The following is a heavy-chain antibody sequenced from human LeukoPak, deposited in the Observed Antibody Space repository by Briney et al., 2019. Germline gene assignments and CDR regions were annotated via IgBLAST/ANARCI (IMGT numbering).Heavy chain of an antibody. CDR3: ARASAVSGRMDV. J-gene: IGHJ6*03. CDR2: ISYDGSNK. Sequence: GGSLRLSCATSGFTFSSYAMHWVRQAPGKGLEWVAVISYDGSNKYYADSVKGRFTISRDNSKNTLYLQMNSLRAEDTAVYYCARASAVSGRMDVWGKGTTVTVSS. V-gene: IGHV3-30*04. CDR1: GFTFSSYA. D-gene: IGHD1-14*01.